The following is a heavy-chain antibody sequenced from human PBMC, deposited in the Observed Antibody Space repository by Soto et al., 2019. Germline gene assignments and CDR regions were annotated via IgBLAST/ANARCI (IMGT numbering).Heavy chain of an antibody. Sequence: ASVKVSCKASGYTFASYGFSWVRQAPGQGLEWVAWISANSGDTNSAQKFQDRVTLTTDTSTSTAYMELRSLRSDDTAVYYCARDLLGMVYADYYYYGMDVWGQATTVTVSS. CDR2: ISANSGDT. CDR1: GYTFASYG. D-gene: IGHD2-8*01. V-gene: IGHV1-18*01. CDR3: ARDLLGMVYADYYYYGMDV. J-gene: IGHJ6*02.